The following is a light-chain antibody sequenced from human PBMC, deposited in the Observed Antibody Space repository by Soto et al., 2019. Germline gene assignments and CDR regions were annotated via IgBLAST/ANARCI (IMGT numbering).Light chain of an antibody. CDR3: QSYDSSLSGWV. Sequence: QSALTQPPSVSGAPGQRVTISCTGSRSNIGAGYVVHWYQQLPGTAPKLLIYGNSNRPSGVPDRFSGSKSGTSASLAITGLQAEDEADYYCQSYDSSLSGWVFGGGTKLTVL. J-gene: IGLJ3*02. V-gene: IGLV1-40*01. CDR1: RSNIGAGYV. CDR2: GNS.